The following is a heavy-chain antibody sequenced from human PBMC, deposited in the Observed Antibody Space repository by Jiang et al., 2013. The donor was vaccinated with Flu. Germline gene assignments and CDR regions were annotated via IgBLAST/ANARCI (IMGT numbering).Heavy chain of an antibody. J-gene: IGHJ4*02. CDR2: IYYSGST. Sequence: SYYWSWIRQPPGKGLEWIGYIYYSGSTNYNPSLKSRVTISVDTSKNQFSLKLSSVTAADTAVYYCARDTYDSSGYYFDYWGQGTLVTVSS. CDR1: SYY. V-gene: IGHV4-59*01. D-gene: IGHD3-22*01. CDR3: ARDTYDSSGYYFDY.